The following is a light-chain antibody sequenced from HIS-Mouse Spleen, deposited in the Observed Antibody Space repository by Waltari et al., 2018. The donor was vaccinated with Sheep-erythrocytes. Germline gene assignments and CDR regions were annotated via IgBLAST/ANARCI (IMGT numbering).Light chain of an antibody. CDR3: SSYAGSNNYV. Sequence: QSALTQPPSASGSPGQSVTISCTGTSSDVGGYNYVSWYQQHPGKAPKLIIYEVSKRPPGVPDRFSGSKSCNTASLTVSGLQAEDEADYYCSSYAGSNNYVFGTGTKVTVL. CDR2: EVS. CDR1: SSDVGGYNY. J-gene: IGLJ1*01. V-gene: IGLV2-8*01.